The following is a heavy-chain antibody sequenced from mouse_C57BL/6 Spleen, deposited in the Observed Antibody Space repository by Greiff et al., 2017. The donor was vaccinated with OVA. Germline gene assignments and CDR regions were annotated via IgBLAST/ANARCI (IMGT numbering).Heavy chain of an antibody. CDR2: IFPGSGST. J-gene: IGHJ4*01. CDR1: GYTFTDYY. Sequence: VQLQQSGPELVKPGASVKISCKASGYTFTDYYINWVKQRPGQGLAWIGWIFPGSGSTYYTEKLKGKATLTVDKSSSTAYMLLISLTSEDSSFYFCARDGGDYAMDYWGQGTSVTVSS. CDR3: ARDGGDYAMDY. V-gene: IGHV1-75*01.